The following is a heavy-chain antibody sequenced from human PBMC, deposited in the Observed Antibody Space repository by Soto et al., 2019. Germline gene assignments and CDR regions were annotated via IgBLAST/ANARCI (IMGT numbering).Heavy chain of an antibody. CDR3: AKNMRDGEPAYDI. CDR2: ISGDSRYT. V-gene: IGHV3-23*01. D-gene: IGHD3-3*01. J-gene: IGHJ3*02. Sequence: EVQLLESGGGLLQPGGSLRLSCAASGFTFSSYAMTWVRQAPGKGLEWVSAISGDSRYTYYADSVKGRFTTSRDNSNNSLHLQMNSLRAEDTAVYYCAKNMRDGEPAYDIWGQGAMVTVRS. CDR1: GFTFSSYA.